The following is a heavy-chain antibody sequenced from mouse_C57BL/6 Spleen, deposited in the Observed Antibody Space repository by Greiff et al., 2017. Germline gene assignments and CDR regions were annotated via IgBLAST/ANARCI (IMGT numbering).Heavy chain of an antibody. D-gene: IGHD2-1*01. CDR2: IWWDDDK. V-gene: IGHV8-8*01. CDR1: GFSLSTFGMG. CDR3: SRPSYGNYDWYVDV. Sequence: QVTLKESGPGILQPSQTLSLTCSFSGFSLSTFGMGVGWIRQPSGKGLDWLAHIWWDDDKYYHPAMKSRLTISKDTSKNQVFLKIANVDTADTATYYCSRPSYGNYDWYVDVWGTGTTVTVSS. J-gene: IGHJ1*03.